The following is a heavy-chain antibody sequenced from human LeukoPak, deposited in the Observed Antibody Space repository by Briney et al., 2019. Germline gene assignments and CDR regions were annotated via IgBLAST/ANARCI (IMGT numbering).Heavy chain of an antibody. CDR2: ISSSGSTI. D-gene: IGHD6-13*01. CDR3: ARQLISSSPAPGYYYYGMDV. CDR1: GFTFSSYE. V-gene: IGHV3-48*03. J-gene: IGHJ6*02. Sequence: PGGSLGLSCAASGFTFSSYEMNWVRQAPGKGLEWVSYISSSGSTIYYADSVKGRFTISRDNAKNSLYLQMNSLRAEDTAVYYCARQLISSSPAPGYYYYGMDVWGQGTTVTVSS.